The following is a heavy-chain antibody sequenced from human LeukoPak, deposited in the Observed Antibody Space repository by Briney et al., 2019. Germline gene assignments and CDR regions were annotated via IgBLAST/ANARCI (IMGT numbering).Heavy chain of an antibody. J-gene: IGHJ4*02. CDR2: IIPILGIA. CDR3: ARDVYYDSSGPTPYYFDY. D-gene: IGHD3-22*01. Sequence: SVKVSCKASGGTFSSYAISWVRQAPGQGLEWMGRIIPILGIANYAQKFQGRVTITADKSTSTAYMELSSLRSEDTAVYYCARDVYYDSSGPTPYYFDYWGQGTLVTVSS. CDR1: GGTFSSYA. V-gene: IGHV1-69*04.